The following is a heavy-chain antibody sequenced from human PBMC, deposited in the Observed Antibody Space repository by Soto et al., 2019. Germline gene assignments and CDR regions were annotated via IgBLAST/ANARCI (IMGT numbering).Heavy chain of an antibody. CDR1: GSTFSPYA. D-gene: IGHD3-3*01. V-gene: IGHV3-23*01. Sequence: GGSLRLSCAASGSTFSPYAMTWVRQAPGKGLEWVSILSSSGDATSYLDSVKGRFTISRDNSRNTLNLQMNSLRAEDTAVYYCANNGDFWSWGMDVWGLGTTVTVSS. CDR2: LSSSGDAT. CDR3: ANNGDFWSWGMDV. J-gene: IGHJ6*02.